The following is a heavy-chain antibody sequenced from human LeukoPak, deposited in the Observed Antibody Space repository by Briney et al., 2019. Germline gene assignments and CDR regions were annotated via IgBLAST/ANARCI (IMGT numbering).Heavy chain of an antibody. V-gene: IGHV4-30-4*08. CDR1: GGSISSGGYY. CDR3: ARVLLDYFDSNGYPDY. CDR2: IYFSGNT. Sequence: PSETLSLTCTVSGGSISSGGYYWSWIRQPPGKGLEWIGYIYFSGNTYYNPSLTSRVTMSVDTSKNQFSLKLNSVTAADTAVYYCARVLLDYFDSNGYPDYWGQGTLVTVSS. D-gene: IGHD3-22*01. J-gene: IGHJ4*02.